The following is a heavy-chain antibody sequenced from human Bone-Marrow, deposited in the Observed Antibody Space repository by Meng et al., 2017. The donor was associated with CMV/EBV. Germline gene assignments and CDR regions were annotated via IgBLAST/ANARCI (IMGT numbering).Heavy chain of an antibody. CDR2: ISSSGSTI. CDR3: ARREWQLHQNGMDV. CDR1: GFTFSSYA. V-gene: IGHV3-48*03. J-gene: IGHJ6*02. D-gene: IGHD2-15*01. Sequence: GESLKISCAASGFTFSSYAMHWVRQAPGKGLEWVSYISSSGSTIYYADSVKGRFTISRDNAKSSLSLQMNSLRAEDTAVYYCARREWQLHQNGMDVWGQGTTVTVSS.